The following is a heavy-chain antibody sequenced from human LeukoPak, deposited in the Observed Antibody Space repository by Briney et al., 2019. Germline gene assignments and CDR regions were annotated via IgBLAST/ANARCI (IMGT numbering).Heavy chain of an antibody. D-gene: IGHD3-22*01. CDR1: GFTFSTYE. Sequence: PGGSLRLSCEASGFTFSTYEMNWVRQTPGKGLEWVACIGSSGSTIYYADSVKGRFTISRDNGKDSLYLQMNSLRAEDTAVYYCARGRWYYDSSGYPSYYFDYWGQGTLVTVSS. V-gene: IGHV3-48*03. CDR3: ARGRWYYDSSGYPSYYFDY. CDR2: IGSSGSTI. J-gene: IGHJ4*02.